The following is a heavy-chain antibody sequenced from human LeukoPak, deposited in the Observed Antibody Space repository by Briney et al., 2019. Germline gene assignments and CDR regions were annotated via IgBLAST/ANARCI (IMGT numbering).Heavy chain of an antibody. CDR3: AKSPALLVYRSRSPLGMEV. J-gene: IGHJ6*02. CDR1: GFTFCSST. V-gene: IGHV3-23*01. D-gene: IGHD3-10*01. CDR2: ISGSGGST. Sequence: GGSLRHSCAPSGFTFCSSTMRFVTQAPGKGLEWVSAISGSGGSTYYADSVKGRFTISRDNSKNTLYLQMNSLRAEDTAVYYCAKSPALLVYRSRSPLGMEVWGQGSTVTVSS.